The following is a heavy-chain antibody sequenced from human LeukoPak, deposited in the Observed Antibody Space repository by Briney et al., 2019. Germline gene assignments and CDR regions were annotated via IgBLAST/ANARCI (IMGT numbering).Heavy chain of an antibody. D-gene: IGHD6-19*01. V-gene: IGHV4-34*01. CDR1: GGSFSGYY. J-gene: IGHJ4*02. Sequence: SETLSLTCAVCGGSFSGYYWSWIRQPPGKGLEWIGETNHTGSTNYNPSLKSRVTISVDTSKNQFSLKLSSVTAADTAVYYCARGRKQWRKLYYFDYWGQGTLVTVSS. CDR3: ARGRKQWRKLYYFDY. CDR2: TNHTGST.